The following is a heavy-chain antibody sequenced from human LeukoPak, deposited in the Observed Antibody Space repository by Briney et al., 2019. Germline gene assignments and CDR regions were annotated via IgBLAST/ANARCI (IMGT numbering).Heavy chain of an antibody. J-gene: IGHJ4*02. Sequence: VGALRLSCAASGFTLRNYLMHWVRQAPGKGRGWVSRINPDGDTTEYAGSVKGRFTISRDNAKNMVYLQMDSLRAEDTAVSYCVRLLDVDYWGQGTLVTVSS. CDR3: VRLLDVDY. CDR1: GFTLRNYL. D-gene: IGHD1-1*01. V-gene: IGHV3-74*03. CDR2: INPDGDTT.